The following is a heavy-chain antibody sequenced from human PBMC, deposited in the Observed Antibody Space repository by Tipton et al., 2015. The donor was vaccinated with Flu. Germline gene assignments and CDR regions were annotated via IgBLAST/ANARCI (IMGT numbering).Heavy chain of an antibody. CDR1: GYTFTKYW. Sequence: QLVQSGAEVKKPGESLKISCKAAGYTFTKYWIGWVRQKSGGGPEFMGLVWPGDSSTRYSPSFEGQVTFSADRSTNTAYLQLNSLRASDTATYYCGRLPTAIIIGHYIDNWGQGTVVTVSP. J-gene: IGHJ4*02. CDR3: GRLPTAIIIGHYIDN. D-gene: IGHD3-10*01. V-gene: IGHV5-51*01. CDR2: VWPGDSST.